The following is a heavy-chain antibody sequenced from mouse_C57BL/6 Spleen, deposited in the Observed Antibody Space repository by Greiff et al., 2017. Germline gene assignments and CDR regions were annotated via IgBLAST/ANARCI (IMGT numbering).Heavy chain of an antibody. CDR2: FYPGSGSI. CDR1: GYTFTEYT. V-gene: IGHV1-62-2*01. J-gene: IGHJ3*01. CDR3: ARHEDGGWGYAWFAY. Sequence: QVQLQQSGAELVKPGASVKLSCKASGYTFTEYTIHWVKQRSGQGLEWIGWFYPGSGSIKYNEKFKDKATLTADKSSSTAYMELSRVTSEDAAVYFCARHEDGGWGYAWFAYWGQGTLVTVSA. D-gene: IGHD2-2*01.